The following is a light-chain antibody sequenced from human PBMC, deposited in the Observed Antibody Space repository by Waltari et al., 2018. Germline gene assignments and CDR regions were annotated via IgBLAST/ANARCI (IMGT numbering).Light chain of an antibody. CDR3: QQYNDWPPLT. V-gene: IGKV3-15*01. CDR2: EAS. Sequence: EIVMTQFPGTLSVSPGDRVTLSCRASQSVSTKLAWYQKKPGQPPRLLIYEASRRATGIPTRFSGSGSGTEFTLTISSLQSEDFAVYLCQQYNDWPPLTFGGGTKVEIK. CDR1: QSVSTK. J-gene: IGKJ4*01.